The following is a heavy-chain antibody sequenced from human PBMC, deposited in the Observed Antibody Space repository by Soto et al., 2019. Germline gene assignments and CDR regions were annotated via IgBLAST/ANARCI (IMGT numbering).Heavy chain of an antibody. CDR3: ARDCSSTSCSYGMDV. J-gene: IGHJ6*02. D-gene: IGHD2-2*01. V-gene: IGHV3-33*01. CDR1: GFTFSSYG. Sequence: GGSLRLSCAASGFTFSSYGMHWVRQAPGKGLEWVAVIWYDGSNKYYADSVKGRFTISRDNSKNTLYLQMNSLRAEDTAVYYCARDCSSTSCSYGMDVWGQGTTVTVSS. CDR2: IWYDGSNK.